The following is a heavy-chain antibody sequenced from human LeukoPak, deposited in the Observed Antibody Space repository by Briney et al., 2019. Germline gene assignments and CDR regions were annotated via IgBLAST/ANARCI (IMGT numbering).Heavy chain of an antibody. CDR3: AKGPGPRPDYFDY. J-gene: IGHJ4*02. V-gene: IGHV3-30*02. CDR1: KFTFDDYG. Sequence: GGSLRLSCAASKFTFDDYGMHWVRQAPGKGLEWVAFIRHDGSNKYYADSVKGRFTISRDNSKNTLYPQMNSLRAEDTAVYYCAKGPGPRPDYFDYWGQGTLVTVSS. CDR2: IRHDGSNK.